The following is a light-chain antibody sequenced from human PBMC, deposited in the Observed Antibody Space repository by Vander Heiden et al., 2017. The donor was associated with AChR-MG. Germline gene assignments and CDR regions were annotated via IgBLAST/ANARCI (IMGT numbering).Light chain of an antibody. Sequence: QSVLTQPPSVSVAPGQRVTICCTGSSYNIGAGYDVRWYQQLPGTAPKLLIYGNSNRPSGVPDRFSGSKSGTSASLAITGLQAEDEADYYCQSYDSSLSVVFGGGTKLTVL. CDR3: QSYDSSLSVV. CDR1: SYNIGAGYD. V-gene: IGLV1-40*01. CDR2: GNS. J-gene: IGLJ2*01.